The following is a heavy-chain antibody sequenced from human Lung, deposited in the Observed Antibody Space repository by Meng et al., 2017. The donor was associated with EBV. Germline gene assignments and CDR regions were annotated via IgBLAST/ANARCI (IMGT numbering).Heavy chain of an antibody. D-gene: IGHD4-11*01. CDR2: IYYSGST. Sequence: QVQLQASGPGLVKPSQNLSLTCTVSGGSISSGGYYWSWIRQHPGKGLEWIGYIYYSGSTYYNPSLKNRVTISVDTSKNQFSLKLSSVTAADTAVYYCAATVNDGYFDYWGQGTLVTVSS. V-gene: IGHV4-31*03. CDR3: AATVNDGYFDY. CDR1: GGSISSGGYY. J-gene: IGHJ4*02.